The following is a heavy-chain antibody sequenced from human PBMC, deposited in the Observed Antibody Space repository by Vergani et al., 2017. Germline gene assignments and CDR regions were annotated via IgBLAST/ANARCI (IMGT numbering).Heavy chain of an antibody. CDR2: IYYSGST. CDR1: GGSISSSSYY. J-gene: IGHJ6*02. CDR3: ARRSSSWYYYYGMDV. D-gene: IGHD6-13*01. V-gene: IGHV4-39*01. Sequence: QLQLQESGPGLVKPSETLSLTCTVSGGSISSSSYYWGWIRQPPGKGLEWIGSIYYSGSTYYNPSLKRRVTISVDTSKNQFSLKVSSVTAADTAVYYCARRSSSWYYYYGMDVWGQGTTVTVSS.